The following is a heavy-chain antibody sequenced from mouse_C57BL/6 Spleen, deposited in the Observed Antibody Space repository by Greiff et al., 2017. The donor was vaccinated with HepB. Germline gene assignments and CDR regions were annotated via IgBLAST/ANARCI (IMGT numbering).Heavy chain of an antibody. J-gene: IGHJ3*01. CDR1: GYAFSSSW. D-gene: IGHD2-5*01. V-gene: IGHV1-82*01. CDR3: ARESNSRFAY. CDR2: IYPGDGDT. Sequence: VQLKESGPELVKPGASVKISCKASGYAFSSSWMNWVKQRPGKGLEWIGRIYPGDGDTNYNGKFKGKATLTADKSSSTAYMQLSSLTSEDSAVYFCARESNSRFAYWGQGTLVTVSA.